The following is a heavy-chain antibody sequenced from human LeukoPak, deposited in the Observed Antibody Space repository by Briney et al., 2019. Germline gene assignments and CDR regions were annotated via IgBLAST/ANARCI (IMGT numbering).Heavy chain of an antibody. Sequence: GGSLRLSCAASGFTFSNYWMSWVRQAPGKGLEWEANIKQDGSEKYYVDSVKGRFTISRDNAKNSLYLQMNSLRAEDTAVYYCAREWGYSGYGDYWGQGTLVTVSS. CDR2: IKQDGSEK. CDR3: AREWGYSGYGDY. J-gene: IGHJ4*02. D-gene: IGHD5-12*01. V-gene: IGHV3-7*05. CDR1: GFTFSNYW.